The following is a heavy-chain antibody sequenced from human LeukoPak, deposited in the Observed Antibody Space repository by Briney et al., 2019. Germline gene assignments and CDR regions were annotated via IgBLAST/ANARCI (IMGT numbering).Heavy chain of an antibody. CDR1: GFTFSSYA. Sequence: GGSLRLSCAASGFTFSSYAMNWVRQAPGKGLKWVSGFRGSGVATFYADSVKGRFTISRDNGKNSLYLQMNNLRAEDTAVYYCARVIENAWGQGTLVTVSS. D-gene: IGHD2/OR15-2a*01. J-gene: IGHJ5*02. CDR2: FRGSGVAT. CDR3: ARVIENA. V-gene: IGHV3-23*01.